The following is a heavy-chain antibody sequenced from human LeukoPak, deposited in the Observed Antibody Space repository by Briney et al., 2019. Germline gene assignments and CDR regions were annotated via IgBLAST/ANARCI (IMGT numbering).Heavy chain of an antibody. CDR3: AKAPDYGDDGNYGMDV. V-gene: IGHV1-2*07. Sequence: GASVKVSCKASGYTFTGYYMHWVRHAPGQGLECMVWINPNSDSTNYAHKFQGRVTMTRDTSISKAYMELRRLRSEDTAVYYCAKAPDYGDDGNYGMDVWGQGTTVTVSS. CDR2: INPNSDST. CDR1: GYTFTGYY. J-gene: IGHJ6*02. D-gene: IGHD4-17*01.